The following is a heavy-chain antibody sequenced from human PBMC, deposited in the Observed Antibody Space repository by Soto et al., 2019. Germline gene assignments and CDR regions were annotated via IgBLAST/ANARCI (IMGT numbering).Heavy chain of an antibody. J-gene: IGHJ3*02. V-gene: IGHV4-31*03. CDR1: GGSISGGGYY. CDR3: ARGRLEGAARPARGRAFDI. Sequence: PSETLSLTCTVSGGSISGGGYYWSRIRQHPGKGLEGIGYIYYSGSTYYNPSLKSRVTISVDTYKNQFSLKLSSVTAADTAVYYCARGRLEGAARPARGRAFDIWGQGTMVTVSS. D-gene: IGHD6-6*01. CDR2: IYYSGST.